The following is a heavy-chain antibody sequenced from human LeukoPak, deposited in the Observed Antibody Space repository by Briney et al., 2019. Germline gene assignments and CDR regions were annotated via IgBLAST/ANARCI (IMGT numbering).Heavy chain of an antibody. CDR3: AKDIVASVLPGYYGGFDS. CDR1: GFTFSDYA. Sequence: GGSLRLSCAASGFTFSDYAMHWPRQAPGKGLEWVAGIGWDRGSLDYAGSVKGRFTISRDNAGSTLFLEMTSLRREDTGLYYCAKDIVASVLPGYYGGFDSWGQRTRVTVSS. V-gene: IGHV3-9*01. J-gene: IGHJ5*01. D-gene: IGHD3-9*01. CDR2: IGWDRGSL.